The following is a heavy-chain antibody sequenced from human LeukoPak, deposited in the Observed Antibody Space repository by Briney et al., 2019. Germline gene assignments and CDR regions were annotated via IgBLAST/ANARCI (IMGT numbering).Heavy chain of an antibody. D-gene: IGHD3-10*01. CDR3: ARLSGVRGAMDV. CDR1: GGSISSSSYY. J-gene: IGHJ6*03. Sequence: PSETLSLTCTVSGGSISSSSYYWGWIRQPPGKGLEWIGSIYYSGSTYYNPSLKSRVTISVDTSKNQFSLKLSSVTAADTAVYYCARLSGVRGAMDVWGKGTTVTISS. V-gene: IGHV4-39*07. CDR2: IYYSGST.